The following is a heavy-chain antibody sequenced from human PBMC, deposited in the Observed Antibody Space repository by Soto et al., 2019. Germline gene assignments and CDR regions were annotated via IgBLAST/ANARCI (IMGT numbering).Heavy chain of an antibody. V-gene: IGHV3-30-3*01. D-gene: IGHD6-19*01. CDR3: ARQVVAGLYFDY. J-gene: IGHJ4*02. CDR1: GFTFSSYA. Sequence: QVQLVESGGGVVQPGRSLRLSFAASGFTFSSYAMHWVRQAPGKGLEWVAFISYDGSNKYYADPVKGRFTISRDNSKNTLYLQVNSLRAEDTAVYYCARQVVAGLYFDYWGQGTLVTVSS. CDR2: ISYDGSNK.